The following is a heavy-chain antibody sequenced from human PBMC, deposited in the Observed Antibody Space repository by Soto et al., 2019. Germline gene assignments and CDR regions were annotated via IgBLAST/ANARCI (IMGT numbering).Heavy chain of an antibody. CDR1: GFTFSSYW. CDR2: IKQDGSEK. J-gene: IGHJ5*02. V-gene: IGHV3-7*01. Sequence: EVQLVESGGGLVQPGGSLRLSCAASGFTFSSYWMSWVRQAPGKGLEWVANIKQDGSEKYYVDSVKGRFTISRDNAKNSLYLQMNSLRAEDTSVYYWVRDPFDTYPLPPTGRPNWFDPWGQGTLVTISS. CDR3: VRDPFDTYPLPPTGRPNWFDP. D-gene: IGHD2-2*01.